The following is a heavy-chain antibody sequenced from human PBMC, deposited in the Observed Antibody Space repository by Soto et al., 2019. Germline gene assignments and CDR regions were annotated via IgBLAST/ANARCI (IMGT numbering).Heavy chain of an antibody. J-gene: IGHJ6*02. D-gene: IGHD3-3*02. CDR2: IGTAGDT. Sequence: GGSLRLSCAASGFTFSSYVMHWVRQATGKGLEWVSAIGTAGDTYYPGSVKGRFTISRENAKNSLYLQMSSLRAGDTAVYYCARGLVPIFAVVNGMDVWGQGTTVTVSS. CDR1: GFTFSSYV. V-gene: IGHV3-13*01. CDR3: ARGLVPIFAVVNGMDV.